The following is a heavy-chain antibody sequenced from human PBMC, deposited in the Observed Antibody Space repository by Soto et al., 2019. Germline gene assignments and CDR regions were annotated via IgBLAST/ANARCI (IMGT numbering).Heavy chain of an antibody. CDR2: ISSSSSYI. Sequence: PGGSLRLSCAASGFTFSSYSMNWVRQAPGKGLEWVSSISSSSSYIYYADSVKGRFTISRDNAKNSLYLQMNSLRAEDTAVYYCARGESRNRTLYYYGMDVWGKGTTVTVYS. D-gene: IGHD1-1*01. V-gene: IGHV3-21*01. CDR3: ARGESRNRTLYYYGMDV. J-gene: IGHJ6*04. CDR1: GFTFSSYS.